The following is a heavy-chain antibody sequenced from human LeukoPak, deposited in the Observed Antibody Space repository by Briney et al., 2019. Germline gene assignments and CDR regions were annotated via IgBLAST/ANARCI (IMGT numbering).Heavy chain of an antibody. CDR2: IYTSGST. D-gene: IGHD3-22*01. Sequence: PSETLSLTCTVSGGSISSYYWSWIRQPAGKGLEWIGRIYTSGSTNYNPSLKSRVTMSVDTSKNQFSLKLSSVTAADTAVYYCARGRDQYYYDSSGYDYWGQGTLVTVSS. CDR3: ARGRDQYYYDSSGYDY. J-gene: IGHJ4*02. V-gene: IGHV4-4*07. CDR1: GGSISSYY.